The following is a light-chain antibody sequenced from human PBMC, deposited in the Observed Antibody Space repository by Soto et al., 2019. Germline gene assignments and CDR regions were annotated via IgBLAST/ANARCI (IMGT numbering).Light chain of an antibody. CDR1: QSLVSSDGNTF. J-gene: IGKJ1*01. CDR2: KVS. Sequence: DVVMTQSPLSLPVTLGQPASISCRSSQSLVSSDGNTFLNWFHQRPGQSPRRLIYKVSNRDSGGPDRFSGSGSGTDFTLKSSRVEAEDVGVYYCMQGTHWPRTFGQGTKVEIK. V-gene: IGKV2-30*01. CDR3: MQGTHWPRT.